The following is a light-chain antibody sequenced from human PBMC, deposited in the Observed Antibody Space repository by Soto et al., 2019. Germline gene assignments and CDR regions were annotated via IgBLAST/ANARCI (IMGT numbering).Light chain of an antibody. V-gene: IGLV2-14*03. CDR1: GSDVGGYRY. CDR3: SSYTSSVTYV. J-gene: IGLJ1*01. Sequence: QSVLTQPASMSGSPGQSITISCAGTGSDVGGYRYVSWYQQHPGKAPKLIIYEVSNRPSGVSVRFSGSKSGNTASLTISGLLTEDEAVYYCSSYTSSVTYVFGTGTKVTV. CDR2: EVS.